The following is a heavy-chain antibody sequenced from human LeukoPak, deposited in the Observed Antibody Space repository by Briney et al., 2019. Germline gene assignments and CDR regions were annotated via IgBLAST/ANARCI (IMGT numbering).Heavy chain of an antibody. J-gene: IGHJ5*02. CDR3: ARGGIVGATHNWFGP. CDR2: INPNSGGT. D-gene: IGHD1-26*01. Sequence: VASVKLSCKASGYTFTGYYMHWVRQAPGQGLEWMGWINPNSGGTNYAQKFQGRVTMTRDTSISTAYMELSRLRSDDTAVYYCARGGIVGATHNWFGPWGQGTLVTVSS. CDR1: GYTFTGYY. V-gene: IGHV1-2*02.